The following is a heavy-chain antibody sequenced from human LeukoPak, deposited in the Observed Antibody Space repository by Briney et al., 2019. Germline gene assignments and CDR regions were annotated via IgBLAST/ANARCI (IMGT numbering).Heavy chain of an antibody. Sequence: SETLSLTCTVSGGSISSSSYYWGWIRQPPGKGLEWIGSIYYSGSTYYNPSLKSRVTISVDTSKNQFSLKLSSVTAADTAVYYCAGSVAGVGLDYWGQGTLVTVSS. CDR3: AGSVAGVGLDY. D-gene: IGHD6-19*01. J-gene: IGHJ4*02. CDR1: GGSISSSSYY. CDR2: IYYSGST. V-gene: IGHV4-39*01.